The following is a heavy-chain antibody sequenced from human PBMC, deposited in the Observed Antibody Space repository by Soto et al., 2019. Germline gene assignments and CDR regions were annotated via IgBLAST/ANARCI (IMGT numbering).Heavy chain of an antibody. CDR1: GGTFSSYA. Sequence: GASVKVSCKASGGTFSSYAISWVRQAPGQGLEWMGGIIPIFGTANYAQKFQGRVTITADESTSTAYMELSSLRSEDTAVYYCARVTNYEVAAAVRDYYYGMDVWGQGTTVTVSS. CDR3: ARVTNYEVAAAVRDYYYGMDV. J-gene: IGHJ6*02. CDR2: IIPIFGTA. D-gene: IGHD6-13*01. V-gene: IGHV1-69*13.